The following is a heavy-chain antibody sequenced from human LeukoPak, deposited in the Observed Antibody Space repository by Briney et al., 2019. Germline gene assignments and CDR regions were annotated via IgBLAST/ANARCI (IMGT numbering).Heavy chain of an antibody. Sequence: GGSLRLSCAASGFTFSSYSMNWVRQAPGKGLEWVSSISSSSYIYYADSVKGRLTISRDNAKNSLYLQMNSLRAEDTAVYYCATFDDWSGFDYWGQGTLVTVSS. CDR2: ISSSSYI. CDR3: ATFDDWSGFDY. CDR1: GFTFSSYS. J-gene: IGHJ4*02. V-gene: IGHV3-21*01. D-gene: IGHD3-9*01.